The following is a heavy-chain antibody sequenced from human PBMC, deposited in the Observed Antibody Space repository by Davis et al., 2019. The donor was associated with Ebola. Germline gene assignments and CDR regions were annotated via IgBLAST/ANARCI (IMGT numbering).Heavy chain of an antibody. V-gene: IGHV1-3*01. CDR3: AREGSSDYGLYYYGMDV. Sequence: AASVKVSCKASGYTFTSYAMHWVRQAPGQRLEWMGWINAGNGNTKYSQKFQGRVTITRDTSASTAYMELSSLRSEDTAVYYCAREGSSDYGLYYYGMDVWGQGTTVTVSS. CDR2: INAGNGNT. CDR1: GYTFTSYA. J-gene: IGHJ6*02. D-gene: IGHD4-17*01.